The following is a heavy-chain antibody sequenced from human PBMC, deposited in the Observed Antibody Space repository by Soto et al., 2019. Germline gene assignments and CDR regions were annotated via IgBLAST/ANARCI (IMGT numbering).Heavy chain of an antibody. CDR1: GGSISSGGYY. CDR3: ARDPYYYDSSGYSY. CDR2: IYYSGST. J-gene: IGHJ4*02. D-gene: IGHD3-22*01. Sequence: SETLSLTCTVSGGSISSGGYYWSWIRQHPGRGLEWIGYIYYSGSTYYNPSLKSRVTISVDTSKNQFSLKLSSVTAADTAVYYCARDPYYYDSSGYSYWGQGTLVTISS. V-gene: IGHV4-31*03.